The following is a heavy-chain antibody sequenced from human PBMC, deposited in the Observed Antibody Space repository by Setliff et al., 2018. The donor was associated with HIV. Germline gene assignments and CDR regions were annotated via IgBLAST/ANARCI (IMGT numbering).Heavy chain of an antibody. D-gene: IGHD2-15*01. CDR2: IHFTGTT. V-gene: IGHV4-59*11. CDR1: DGSSDSHY. J-gene: IGHJ4*02. CDR3: ARENGRCSGGACKFMFDY. Sequence: SETLSLTCTVSDGSSDSHYWSWIRQPPRKGLEWIGYIHFTGTTNYNPSLKSRVTLSLDTSKNQFSLELTSVTAADTAVYYCARENGRCSGGACKFMFDYWGQGTLVTVSS.